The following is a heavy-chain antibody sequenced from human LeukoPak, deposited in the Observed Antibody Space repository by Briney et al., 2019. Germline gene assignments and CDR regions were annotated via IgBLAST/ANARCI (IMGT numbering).Heavy chain of an antibody. J-gene: IGHJ4*02. Sequence: PSETLSLTCTVSGGSISSYYWSWIRQHPGKGLEWIGYIYYSETTNYNPSLKSRVTISVDTSKNQFSLKLSSVTAADTAVYYCARRGGSGSYSPPYYFDYWGQGTLVTVSS. CDR3: ARRGGSGSYSPPYYFDY. D-gene: IGHD3-10*01. CDR2: IYYSETT. CDR1: GGSISSYY. V-gene: IGHV4-59*01.